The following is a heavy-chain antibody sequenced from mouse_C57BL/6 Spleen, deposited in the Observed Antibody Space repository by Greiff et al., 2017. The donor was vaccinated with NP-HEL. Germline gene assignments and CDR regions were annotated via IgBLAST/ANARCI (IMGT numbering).Heavy chain of an antibody. CDR1: GYAFSSSW. CDR2: IYPGDGDT. V-gene: IGHV1-82*01. CDR3: ARNAWYYGSSDY. Sequence: VKLMESGPELVKPGASVKVSCKASGYAFSSSWMNWVKQRPGKGLEWIGRIYPGDGDTNYNGKFKGKATLTADKSSSTAYMQLSSLTSEDSAVYFCARNAWYYGSSDYWGQGTTLTVSS. D-gene: IGHD1-1*01. J-gene: IGHJ2*01.